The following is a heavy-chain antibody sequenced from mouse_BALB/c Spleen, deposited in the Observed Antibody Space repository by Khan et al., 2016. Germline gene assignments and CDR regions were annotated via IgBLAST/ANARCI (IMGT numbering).Heavy chain of an antibody. J-gene: IGHJ4*01. CDR3: TRGDYDGTYYAVDY. D-gene: IGHD2-4*01. CDR1: GYSISSDYA. CDR2: ISYSGST. Sequence: QLQESGPGLVKPSQSLSLTCTVTGYSISSDYAWNWIRQFPGNKLEWMGYISYSGSTSYNPSLKSRISITRDTSKNQFFLQLSSVTTDDTATYYCTRGDYDGTYYAVDYWGQGTSVTVSS. V-gene: IGHV3-2*02.